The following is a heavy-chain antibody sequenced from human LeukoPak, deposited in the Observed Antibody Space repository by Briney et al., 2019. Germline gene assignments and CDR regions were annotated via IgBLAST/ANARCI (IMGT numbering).Heavy chain of an antibody. CDR2: IYTSGST. D-gene: IGHD3-16*02. J-gene: IGHJ4*02. V-gene: IGHV4-61*02. CDR3: ARAEVMITFGGVIVSSYFDY. Sequence: ASETLSLTCTVSGGSISSGSYYWSWIRQPAGKGLEWIGRIYTSGSTNYNPSLKSRVTISVDTSKNQFSLKLSSVTAADTAVYYCARAEVMITFGGVIVSSYFDYWGQGTLVTVSS. CDR1: GGSISSGSYY.